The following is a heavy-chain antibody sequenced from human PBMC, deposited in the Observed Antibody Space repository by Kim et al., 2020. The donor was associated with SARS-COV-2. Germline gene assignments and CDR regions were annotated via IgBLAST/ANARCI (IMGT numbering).Heavy chain of an antibody. CDR3: ARDLDPSANYYYYGMDV. Sequence: GSLRLSCAASGFTFRSYWMHWVRQAPGKGLVWVSRINSDGSSTTYADSVQGRFSISRDNAQNTLFLQMYSLRAEDTGVYFCARDLDPSANYYYYGMDVWGQGTTVTVSS. CDR2: INSDGSST. V-gene: IGHV3-74*01. CDR1: GFTFRSYW. D-gene: IGHD3-3*01. J-gene: IGHJ6*02.